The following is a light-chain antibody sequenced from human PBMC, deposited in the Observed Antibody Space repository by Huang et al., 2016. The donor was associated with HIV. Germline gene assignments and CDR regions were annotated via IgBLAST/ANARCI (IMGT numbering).Light chain of an antibody. V-gene: IGKV3-11*01. Sequence: EIVLTQSPATLSLSPGERATLSCRASQSVSSHLAWYQQKLGQAPRLLIYDASNRATGIQARFSASGSGTDFTLTISSLEPEDIAVYYCQHRSNWPPYTFGQGTKLEIK. J-gene: IGKJ2*01. CDR2: DAS. CDR3: QHRSNWPPYT. CDR1: QSVSSH.